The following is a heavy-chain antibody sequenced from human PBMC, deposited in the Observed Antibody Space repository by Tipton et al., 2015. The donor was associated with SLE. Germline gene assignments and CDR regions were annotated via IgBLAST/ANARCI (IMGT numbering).Heavy chain of an antibody. CDR3: ARQGPYYDFWSGYTFDY. CDR2: IYYSGST. D-gene: IGHD3-3*01. V-gene: IGHV4-61*05. Sequence: TLSLTCTVSGGSISSSSHYWSWIRQPPGKGLEWIGYIYYSGSTNYNPSLKSRVTISVDTSKNQFSLKLSSVTAADTAVYYCARQGPYYDFWSGYTFDYWGQGTLVTVSS. J-gene: IGHJ4*02. CDR1: GGSISSSSHY.